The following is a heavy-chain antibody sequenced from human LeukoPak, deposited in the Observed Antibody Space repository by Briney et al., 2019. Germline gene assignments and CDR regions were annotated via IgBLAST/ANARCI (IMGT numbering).Heavy chain of an antibody. J-gene: IGHJ4*02. CDR1: GFTFSSYS. V-gene: IGHV3-21*01. CDR2: ISSSSSYI. D-gene: IGHD4-23*01. Sequence: GGSLRLSFAASGFTFSSYSMNWVRQAPGKGLEWVSSISSSSSYIYYADSVKGRFTISRDNAKNSLYLQMNSLRAEDTAVYYCARVEGGRWYGYWGQGTLVTVSS. CDR3: ARVEGGRWYGY.